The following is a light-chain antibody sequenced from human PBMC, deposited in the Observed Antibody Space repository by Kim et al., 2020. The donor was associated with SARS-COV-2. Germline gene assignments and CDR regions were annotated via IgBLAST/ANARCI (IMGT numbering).Light chain of an antibody. J-gene: IGKJ1*01. CDR3: QKYNSAPWT. Sequence: DIQMAQSPSSLSASVGDRVTITCRASQDISNSLAWYRQKPGKVPMLLIYGASTLRSGVPSRSRGSGSGTDFTLTISSLQPEDAATYYCQKYNSAPWTFGQGTKVDIK. V-gene: IGKV1-27*01. CDR1: QDISNS. CDR2: GAS.